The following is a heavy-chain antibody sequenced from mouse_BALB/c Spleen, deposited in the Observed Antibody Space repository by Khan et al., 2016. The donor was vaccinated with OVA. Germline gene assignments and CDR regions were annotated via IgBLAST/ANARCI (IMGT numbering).Heavy chain of an antibody. D-gene: IGHD1-1*01. Sequence: EVELVESGGGLVQPGGSRKLSCAASGFTFSNFGMHWVRQAPERGLEWVAYISSGSGTIYYVDTVKGRFTISRDNPKNTLFLQMTSLRSEDTAMXHCTTVGTSVVPTWAWYFDVWGAGTTVTVSS. J-gene: IGHJ1*01. CDR2: ISSGSGTI. CDR3: TTVGTSVVPTWAWYFDV. CDR1: GFTFSNFG. V-gene: IGHV5-17*02.